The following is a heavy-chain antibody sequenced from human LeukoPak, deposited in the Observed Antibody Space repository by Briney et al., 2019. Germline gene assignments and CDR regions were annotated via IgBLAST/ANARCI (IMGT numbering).Heavy chain of an antibody. D-gene: IGHD1-26*01. Sequence: GGSLRLSCAASGFTFSNAWMNWVRQAPGRGLEWVGRIKSKTDGGTTDYAAPVKGRFTISRDDSQNTLYLQMNSLKTEDTAVYYCTTGAPRAYSGSYSNCWGQGTLVTVSP. CDR3: TTGAPRAYSGSYSNC. CDR2: IKSKTDGGTT. CDR1: GFTFSNAW. J-gene: IGHJ4*02. V-gene: IGHV3-15*01.